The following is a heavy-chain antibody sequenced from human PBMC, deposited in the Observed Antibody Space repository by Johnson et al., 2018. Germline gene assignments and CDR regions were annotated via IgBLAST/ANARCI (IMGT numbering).Heavy chain of an antibody. J-gene: IGHJ6*02. CDR1: GFTFSSYA. D-gene: IGHD5-24*01. CDR3: AKSAGWLQTRQWAKKYYYYYGMDV. V-gene: IGHV3-23*01. CDR2: ISGSGGST. Sequence: VQLLESGGGLVQPGGSLRLSCAASGFTFSSYAMSWVRQAPGTGLEWVSAISGSGGSTYYADSVKGRFPISSANSKNTWYLQMNSLRAEDTAVYYCAKSAGWLQTRQWAKKYYYYYGMDVWGQGTTVTVSS.